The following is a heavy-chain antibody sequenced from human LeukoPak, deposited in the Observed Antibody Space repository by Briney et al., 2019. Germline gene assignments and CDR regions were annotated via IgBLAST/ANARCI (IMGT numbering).Heavy chain of an antibody. D-gene: IGHD2-2*02. CDR2: IYPGDSDT. V-gene: IGHV5-51*01. CDR1: GYSFTSCW. CDR3: ARPYCSSTSCYNRFDY. Sequence: PGESLKISCKGSGYSFTSCWIGWVRQMPGKGLEWMGIIYPGDSDTRYSPSFQGQVTISADKSISTAYLQWSSLKASDTAMYYCARPYCSSTSCYNRFDYWGQGTLVTVSS. J-gene: IGHJ4*02.